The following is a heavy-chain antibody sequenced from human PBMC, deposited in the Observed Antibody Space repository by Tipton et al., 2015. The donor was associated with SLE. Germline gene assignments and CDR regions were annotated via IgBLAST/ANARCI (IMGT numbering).Heavy chain of an antibody. Sequence: SLRLSCAASGFTFSDFYMSWIRQAPGKGRVWVAGIGWDSAYIAYEDSVEGRFTISRDNAKKSLYLQMDSLRPDDTAFYYCVRVGTPDYYMDVWGKGTRVTVSS. CDR1: GFTFSDFY. CDR2: IGWDSAYI. CDR3: VRVGTPDYYMDV. V-gene: IGHV3-9*01. J-gene: IGHJ6*03. D-gene: IGHD7-27*01.